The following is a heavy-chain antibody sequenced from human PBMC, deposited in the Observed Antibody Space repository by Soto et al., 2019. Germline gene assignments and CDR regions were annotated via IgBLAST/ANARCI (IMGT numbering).Heavy chain of an antibody. CDR1: GFTFRSYG. Sequence: VQVVECGGSVVQPGESLRLSYAASGFTFRSYGMHWVSQAPGNGMEWVAIIWYDGNNKYYADSVKGRFTISRDKSNNLLFLQMESLRSDDSAVYYCARDEVPLFFIPSELDYWGQGALVTVSS. V-gene: IGHV3-33*01. CDR2: IWYDGNNK. CDR3: ARDEVPLFFIPSELDY. J-gene: IGHJ4*02. D-gene: IGHD3-3*01.